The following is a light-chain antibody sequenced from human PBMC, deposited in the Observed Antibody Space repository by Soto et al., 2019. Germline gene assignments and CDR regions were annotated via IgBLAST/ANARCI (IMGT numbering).Light chain of an antibody. J-gene: IGKJ1*01. CDR2: AAS. Sequence: DIQMTQSPSSLSASVGDRVTITCRASQSIKNYLNWYQQKPGKAPKLLIYAASTFESAVPSRISGSGSGTDFTLTISSLQPADIATYFCQQSYNFPPTFGQGTKVDIK. CDR3: QQSYNFPPT. V-gene: IGKV1-39*01. CDR1: QSIKNY.